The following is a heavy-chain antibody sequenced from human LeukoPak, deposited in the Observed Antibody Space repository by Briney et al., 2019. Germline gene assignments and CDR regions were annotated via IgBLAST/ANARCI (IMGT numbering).Heavy chain of an antibody. J-gene: IGHJ4*02. V-gene: IGHV4-30-4*08. D-gene: IGHD2-15*01. Sequence: SETLSLTCTVSGGSISSGDYYWSWIRQPPGKGLEWIGYIYYSGSTYYNPSLKSRVTISVDTSKNQFSLKLSSVTAADTAVYYCARAENDRWQLTTVDYWGQGTLVTVSS. CDR1: GGSISSGDYY. CDR2: IYYSGST. CDR3: ARAENDRWQLTTVDY.